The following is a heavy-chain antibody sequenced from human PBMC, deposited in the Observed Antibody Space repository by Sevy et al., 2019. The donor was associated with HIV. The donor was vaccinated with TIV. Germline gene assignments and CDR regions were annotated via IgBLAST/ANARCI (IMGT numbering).Heavy chain of an antibody. CDR3: VNDFAKTRHY. D-gene: IGHD1-1*01. CDR2: IDQDGNQK. J-gene: IGHJ4*02. Sequence: GGSLRLSCVVSGFTFSDYWLSWVRQAPGKGLEWVANIDQDGNQKYYVDFVKGRFTISRDNAKNSLYLHMNSLRSENTAGYYCVNDFAKTRHYWGQGTLVTVSS. V-gene: IGHV3-7*01. CDR1: GFTFSDYW.